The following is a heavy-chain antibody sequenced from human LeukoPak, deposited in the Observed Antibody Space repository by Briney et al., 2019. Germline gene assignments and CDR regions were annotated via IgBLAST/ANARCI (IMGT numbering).Heavy chain of an antibody. J-gene: IGHJ5*02. Sequence: ASVKVSCKASGYTFTSYAMHWVRQAPGQRLEGMGWINAGNGNTKYSQKFQGRVTITRDTSASTAYMELSSLRSEDTAVYYCARDQYYYDSSGYYYVGNWFDPWGQGTLVTVSS. CDR3: ARDQYYYDSSGYYYVGNWFDP. V-gene: IGHV1-3*01. CDR2: INAGNGNT. D-gene: IGHD3-22*01. CDR1: GYTFTSYA.